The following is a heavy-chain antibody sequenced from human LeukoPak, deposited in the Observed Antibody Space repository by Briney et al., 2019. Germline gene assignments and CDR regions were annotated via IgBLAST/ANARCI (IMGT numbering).Heavy chain of an antibody. Sequence: SCKASGFTFTGHSMHWVRQAPGKGLEWVAVLGNDEKTIFYADSLKGRFTVSRDNSKNTVYLQMNSLRYEDTAVYYCAREKQSGGTPFDYWGQGSLVTVSP. CDR2: LGNDEKTI. CDR1: GFTFTGHS. D-gene: IGHD1-26*01. CDR3: AREKQSGGTPFDY. J-gene: IGHJ4*02. V-gene: IGHV3-30*04.